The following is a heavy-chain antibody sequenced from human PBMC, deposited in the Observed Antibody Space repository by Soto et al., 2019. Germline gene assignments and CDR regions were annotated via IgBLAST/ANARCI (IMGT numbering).Heavy chain of an antibody. J-gene: IGHJ5*02. Sequence: GGSLRLSCAASGFTFNNYAMSWVRQTPGKGLEWVSGISAGGDSTYYADSVKGRFTISRDNSKNTVYLQMNSLRAEDTAVYYCARKTSVGSGNISPFGPWGRGTLVTVSS. V-gene: IGHV3-23*01. D-gene: IGHD3-10*01. CDR3: ARKTSVGSGNISPFGP. CDR1: GFTFNNYA. CDR2: ISAGGDST.